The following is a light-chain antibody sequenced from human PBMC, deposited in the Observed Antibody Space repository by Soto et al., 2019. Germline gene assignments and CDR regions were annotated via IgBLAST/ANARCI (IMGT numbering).Light chain of an antibody. J-gene: IGLJ1*01. CDR2: EVS. CDR1: SSDVGGYNY. Sequence: QSVLTQPACVSGCPGQSMTISCTGTSSDVGGYNYVSWYQQHPGKAPKLMIYEVSNRPSGVSNRFSGSKSGNTASLTISGLQAEDEADYYCSSYTSSSTQVFGTGTKVTVL. V-gene: IGLV2-14*01. CDR3: SSYTSSSTQV.